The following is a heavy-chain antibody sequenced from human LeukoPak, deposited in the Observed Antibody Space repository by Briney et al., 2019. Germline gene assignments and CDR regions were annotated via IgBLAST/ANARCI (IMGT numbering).Heavy chain of an antibody. J-gene: IGHJ5*02. CDR1: GFTVSSNY. V-gene: IGHV3-53*01. D-gene: IGHD6-25*01. Sequence: GGSLRLSCAASGFTVSSNYMSWVRQAPGKGLERVSVIYSGGSTYYADSVKGRFTISRDNSKNTLYLQMNSLRAEDTAVYYCARDYHPHMSANNWFDPWGQGTLVTVSS. CDR2: IYSGGST. CDR3: ARDYHPHMSANNWFDP.